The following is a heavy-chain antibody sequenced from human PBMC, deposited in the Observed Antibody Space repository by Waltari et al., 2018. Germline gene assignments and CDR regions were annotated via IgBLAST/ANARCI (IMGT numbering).Heavy chain of an antibody. V-gene: IGHV3-30*18. D-gene: IGHD3-10*01. Sequence: QVQLVESGGGVVQPGRSPRLSCAASGFTFSNSAMHWVRQAPGRGLEWVAVISYDGGNKYYAESVKGRFTISRDNSNNTLYLQMNSLRAEDTAAYYCAKGNYYGSGSYYNPDYWGQGTLVTVSS. CDR3: AKGNYYGSGSYYNPDY. CDR1: GFTFSNSA. CDR2: ISYDGGNK. J-gene: IGHJ4*02.